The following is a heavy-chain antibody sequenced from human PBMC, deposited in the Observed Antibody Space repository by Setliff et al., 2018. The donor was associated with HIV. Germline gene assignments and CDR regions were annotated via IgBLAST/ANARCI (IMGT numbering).Heavy chain of an antibody. J-gene: IGHJ6*03. CDR2: ISPSEST. CDR3: ARGYPGIAVAGLSYYYYYYMDV. Sequence: PSETLSLTCTVSGDSMSSATYYWSWVRKPAGKRLEWIGHISPSESTNYHPALKRRATISLDTSKSQVHLTLTSVTAADTAVYQCARGYPGIAVAGLSYYYYYYMDVWGKGTTVTVSS. V-gene: IGHV4-61*09. CDR1: GDSMSSATYY. D-gene: IGHD6-19*01.